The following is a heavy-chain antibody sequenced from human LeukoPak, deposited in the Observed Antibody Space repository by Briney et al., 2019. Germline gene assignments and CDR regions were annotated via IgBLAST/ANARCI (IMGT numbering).Heavy chain of an antibody. D-gene: IGHD3-22*01. CDR1: GYTFTSYG. CDR2: ISAYNGNT. CDR3: ARDTNYYDSSGLPSFDP. V-gene: IGHV1-18*01. Sequence: ASVKVSCKASGYTFTSYGISWARQAPGQGLEWMGWISAYNGNTNYAQKLQGRVTMTTDTSTSTAYMELRSLRSDDTAVYYCARDTNYYDSSGLPSFDPWGQGTLVTVSS. J-gene: IGHJ5*02.